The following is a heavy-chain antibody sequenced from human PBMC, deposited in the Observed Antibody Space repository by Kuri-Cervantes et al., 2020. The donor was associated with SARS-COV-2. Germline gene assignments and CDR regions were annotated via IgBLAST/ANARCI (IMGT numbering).Heavy chain of an antibody. D-gene: IGHD5-18*01. CDR2: ISGSGSYI. Sequence: GESLKISCVATGFTFSGYTMNWVRQAPGKALQWVSSISGSGSYIYYADSVKGRFTISRDNAKNSLYLQMNSLRAEDTAVYYCARDMGGGYSYGSEDYWGQGTLVTVSS. CDR1: GFTFSGYT. J-gene: IGHJ4*02. CDR3: ARDMGGGYSYGSEDY. V-gene: IGHV3-21*01.